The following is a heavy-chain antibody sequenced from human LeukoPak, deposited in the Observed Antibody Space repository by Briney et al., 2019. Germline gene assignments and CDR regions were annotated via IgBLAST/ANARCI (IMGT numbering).Heavy chain of an antibody. CDR2: ISISGTTT. CDR1: EFIFSDFY. V-gene: IGHV3-11*01. D-gene: IGHD6-13*01. Sequence: GGSLRLSCAASEFIFSDFYMGWIRQAPGKGLEWVSYISISGTTTNYADSVKGRFTISRDDARNSLYLQMNSLRAEDTAVYYCAKDILAAGLFFDYWGQGTLVTVSS. CDR3: AKDILAAGLFFDY. J-gene: IGHJ4*02.